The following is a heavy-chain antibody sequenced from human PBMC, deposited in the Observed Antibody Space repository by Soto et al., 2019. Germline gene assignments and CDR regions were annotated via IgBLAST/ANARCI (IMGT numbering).Heavy chain of an antibody. J-gene: IGHJ6*02. Sequence: VASVKVSCKASGYTFTSYAIHWVRQAPGQSLEWMGWTNAGNGNTKYSQKFQGRVTITRDTSASTAYMELSSLRSEDTSVYYCGRDSKWDDTSVGMDVWGQGTKVTVSS. CDR1: GYTFTSYA. V-gene: IGHV1-3*01. CDR3: GRDSKWDDTSVGMDV. CDR2: TNAGNGNT. D-gene: IGHD3-22*01.